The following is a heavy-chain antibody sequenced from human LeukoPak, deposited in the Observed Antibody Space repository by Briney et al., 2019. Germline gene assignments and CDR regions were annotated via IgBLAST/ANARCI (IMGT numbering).Heavy chain of an antibody. D-gene: IGHD3-9*01. J-gene: IGHJ6*03. CDR3: AREPNYDILTGPTRYYYYMDV. CDR2: IIPIFGTA. V-gene: IGHV1-69*13. CDR1: GGTFSSYA. Sequence: SVKVSCKASGGTFSSYAISWVRQAPGQGLEWMGGIIPIFGTANYAQKFQGRVTITADESTSIAYMELSSLRSEDTAVYYCAREPNYDILTGPTRYYYYMDVWGKGTTVTVSS.